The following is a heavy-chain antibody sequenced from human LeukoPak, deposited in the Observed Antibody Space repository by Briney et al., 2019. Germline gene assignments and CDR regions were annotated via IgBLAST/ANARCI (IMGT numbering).Heavy chain of an antibody. CDR1: GFTFNTFP. CDR2: ISNTSSYI. J-gene: IGHJ5*02. Sequence: PGGSLRLSCAASGFTFNTFPMIWVRQAPGKGLEWVSSISNTSSYIHYADSVKGRFTISRDNTKNSLYLQMSSLRAEDTAVYYCARALAGTSTLGGSWGQGTLVTVSS. V-gene: IGHV3-21*01. D-gene: IGHD1-7*01. CDR3: ARALAGTSTLGGS.